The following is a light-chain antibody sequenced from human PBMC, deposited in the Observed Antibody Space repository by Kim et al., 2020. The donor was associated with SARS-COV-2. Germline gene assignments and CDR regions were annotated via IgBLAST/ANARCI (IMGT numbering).Light chain of an antibody. J-gene: IGLJ3*02. CDR3: CSYGGSYQRV. V-gene: IGLV2-11*01. CDR2: DVS. CDR1: SSDVGGYNY. Sequence: GQSVTSSRTGTSSDVGGYNYVSWYQQHPGKAPKLMIYDVSERPSGVPHRFSGYKSGNTASRTITGPEAGDEADYYCCSYGGSYQRVFGGGTQLTVL.